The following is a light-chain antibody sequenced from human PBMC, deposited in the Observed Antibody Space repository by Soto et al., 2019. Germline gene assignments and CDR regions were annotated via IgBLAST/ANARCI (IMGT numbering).Light chain of an antibody. V-gene: IGKV3-20*01. Sequence: EIVLTQSPGTLSLSPGERATLSCRASQSVSSNFLAWYQEKPGQAPRLLIYGASSRATGIPDRFSGSGSGTDFTLTISRLEPDDFAVYYCRQYGRSLEFAFGGGTKVDIK. CDR3: RQYGRSLEFA. CDR1: QSVSSNF. CDR2: GAS. J-gene: IGKJ4*01.